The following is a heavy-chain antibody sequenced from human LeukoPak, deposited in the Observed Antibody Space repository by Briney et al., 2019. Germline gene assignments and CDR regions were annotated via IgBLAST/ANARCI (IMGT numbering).Heavy chain of an antibody. V-gene: IGHV3-30*18. Sequence: GRALRLSCAASGFTFSSYGMHWVRQAPGKGLEWVAVISYDGSNKYYADSVKGRFTISRDNSKNTLYLQMNSLRAEDTAVYYCAKGQEWELHGFFAYWGQGTLVTVSS. D-gene: IGHD1-26*01. CDR3: AKGQEWELHGFFAY. CDR2: ISYDGSNK. CDR1: GFTFSSYG. J-gene: IGHJ4*02.